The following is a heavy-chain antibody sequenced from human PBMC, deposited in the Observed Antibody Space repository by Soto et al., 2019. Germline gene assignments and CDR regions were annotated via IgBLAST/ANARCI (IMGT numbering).Heavy chain of an antibody. D-gene: IGHD3-9*01. Sequence: PSETLSLTCAVYGGSFSGYYWSWIRQPPGKGLEWIGEINHSGSTNYNPSLKSRVTISVDTSKNQFSLKLSSVTAADTAVYYCARSTYFDWLLLRGYFDYWGQGTLVTVSS. CDR2: INHSGST. J-gene: IGHJ4*02. CDR3: ARSTYFDWLLLRGYFDY. CDR1: GGSFSGYY. V-gene: IGHV4-34*01.